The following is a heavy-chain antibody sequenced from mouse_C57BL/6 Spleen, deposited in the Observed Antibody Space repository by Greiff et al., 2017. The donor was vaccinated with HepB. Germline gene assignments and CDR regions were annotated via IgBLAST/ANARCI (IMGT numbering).Heavy chain of an antibody. V-gene: IGHV5-9*01. Sequence: EVQRVESGGGLVKPGGSLKLSCAASGFTFSSYTMSWVRQTPEKRLEWVATISGGGGNTYYPDSVKGRFTISRDNAKNTLYLQMSSLRSEDTALYYCARHNYYGGGFAYWGQGTLVTVSA. CDR2: ISGGGGNT. CDR1: GFTFSSYT. J-gene: IGHJ3*01. CDR3: ARHNYYGGGFAY. D-gene: IGHD1-1*01.